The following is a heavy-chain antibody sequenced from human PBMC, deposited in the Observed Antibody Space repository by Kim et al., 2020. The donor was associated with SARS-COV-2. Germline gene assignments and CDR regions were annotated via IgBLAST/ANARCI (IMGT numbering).Heavy chain of an antibody. CDR3: AKAVITMSSIGGGDY. J-gene: IGHJ4*02. Sequence: DSVKGRFTISRDNSKNTLYLQMNSLRAEDTAVYYCAKAVITMSSIGGGDYWGQGTLVTVSS. D-gene: IGHD3-10*02. V-gene: IGHV3-23*01.